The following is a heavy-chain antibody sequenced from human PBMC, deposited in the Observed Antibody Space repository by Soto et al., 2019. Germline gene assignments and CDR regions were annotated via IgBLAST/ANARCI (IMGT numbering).Heavy chain of an antibody. Sequence: PAGSMRFSCAASGFTFSSYAISWVRQAPGKGLEWVARISVSGGTTYYPDSVQGRVTISRDNSENTLYLQMNRLRAEDTAVYYCVKYVGGYSYGPFDYGGQGTLVTVSS. V-gene: IGHV3-23*01. CDR1: GFTFSSYA. D-gene: IGHD5-18*01. CDR3: VKYVGGYSYGPFDY. J-gene: IGHJ4*02. CDR2: ISVSGGTT.